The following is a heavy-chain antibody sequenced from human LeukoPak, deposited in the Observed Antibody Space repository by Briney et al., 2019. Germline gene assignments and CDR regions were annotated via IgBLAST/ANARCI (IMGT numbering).Heavy chain of an antibody. J-gene: IGHJ3*02. D-gene: IGHD3-10*01. CDR1: GFTFSSYA. CDR3: VRALMVRGALDAFDI. V-gene: IGHV3-64D*06. Sequence: PGGSLRLSCSASGFTFSSYAMHWVRQAPGKGLEYVSAISSDGGHTYYAGSVKGRFTISRDNSKNTLYLHMSSLRAEDTAVYYCVRALMVRGALDAFDIWGQGTMVTISS. CDR2: ISSDGGHT.